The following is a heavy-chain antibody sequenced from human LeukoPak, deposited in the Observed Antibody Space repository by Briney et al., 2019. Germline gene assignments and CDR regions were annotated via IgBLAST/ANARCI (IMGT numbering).Heavy chain of an antibody. Sequence: GGSLRLSCAASGFTFSSYAMSWVRQAPGGGLEWVSAISGSGGSTYYADSVKGRFTISRDNSKNTLYLQMNSLRAEDTAVYYCAKYSGYDLSGLYYWGQGTLVTVSS. J-gene: IGHJ4*02. CDR2: ISGSGGST. V-gene: IGHV3-23*01. D-gene: IGHD5-12*01. CDR3: AKYSGYDLSGLYY. CDR1: GFTFSSYA.